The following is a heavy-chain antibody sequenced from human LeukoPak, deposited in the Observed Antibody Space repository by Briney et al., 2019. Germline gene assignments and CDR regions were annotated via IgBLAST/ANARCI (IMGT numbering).Heavy chain of an antibody. CDR3: AKMKGHPLPKYYMGV. Sequence: GGSLRLSCAASGFTFSGFAMSWVRRTPGKGLEWVSGISGSGDNTLYADSVKGRFTNSRDYSKNTLYLEMNSLRAEDTAIYYCAKMKGHPLPKYYMGVWGQGTTVTVSS. V-gene: IGHV3-23*01. J-gene: IGHJ6*01. D-gene: IGHD1-26*01. CDR1: GFTFSGFA. CDR2: ISGSGDNT.